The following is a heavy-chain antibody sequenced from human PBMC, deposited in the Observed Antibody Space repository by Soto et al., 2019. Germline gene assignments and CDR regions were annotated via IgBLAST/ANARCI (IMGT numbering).Heavy chain of an antibody. CDR3: VRDRGYPDSFDI. Sequence: EVQLVESGGGLVQPGESLRLSCAASGFTFSPFYMHWVRQAPGKGPEWVSHINGDGTTTVYADSVKGRFTISRDNAKSTLYLQMSSLRTEDMAVYYCVRDRGYPDSFDIWGQWTMVTVSS. CDR2: INGDGTTT. J-gene: IGHJ3*02. CDR1: GFTFSPFY. V-gene: IGHV3-74*01. D-gene: IGHD6-13*01.